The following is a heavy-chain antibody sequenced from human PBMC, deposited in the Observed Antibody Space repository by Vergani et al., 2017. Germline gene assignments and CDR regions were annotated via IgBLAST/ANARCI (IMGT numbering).Heavy chain of an antibody. CDR1: GGTFSSYG. J-gene: IGHJ4*02. CDR3: ARWGLTSATVTLFDY. CDR2: IIPMFGTP. Sequence: QVQLVQSGAEVKKPGSSVKVSCKAPGGTFSSYGISWVRQAPGQGLEWMGRIIPMFGTPHYAQKFQGSVTITADESTSTAYMELSSLKSEDTAIYYCARWGLTSATVTLFDYWGQGTLVTVSS. D-gene: IGHD4-17*01. V-gene: IGHV1-69*18.